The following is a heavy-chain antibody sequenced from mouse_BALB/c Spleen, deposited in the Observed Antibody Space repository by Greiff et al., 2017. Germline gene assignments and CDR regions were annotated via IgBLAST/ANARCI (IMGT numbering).Heavy chain of an antibody. CDR2: ILPGSGST. D-gene: IGHD1-1*02. CDR1: GYTFSSYW. V-gene: IGHV1-9*01. J-gene: IGHJ2*01. CDR3: AREGGGNPFLDY. Sequence: ESGAELMKPRASVKISCKATGYTFSSYWIEWVKQRPGHGLEWIGEILPGSGSTNYNEKFKGKATFTADTSSNTAYMQLSSLTSEDSAVYYCAREGGGNPFLDYWGQGTTLTVSS.